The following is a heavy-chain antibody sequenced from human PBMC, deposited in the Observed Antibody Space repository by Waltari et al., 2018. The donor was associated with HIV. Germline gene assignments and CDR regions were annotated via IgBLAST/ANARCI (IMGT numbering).Heavy chain of an antibody. CDR3: ARHTKLATIIY. D-gene: IGHD5-12*01. Sequence: QLQLQESGPGLVKPSETLSLTCTVSGGFISNGTYYWGWLRQPPGKGLEWIASIYYSATTYYNPSFKSRVTISVDTPKSQFSLNLRSVTAADTAVYYCARHTKLATIIYWGQGALVTVSS. CDR1: GGFISNGTYY. CDR2: IYYSATT. J-gene: IGHJ4*02. V-gene: IGHV4-39*01.